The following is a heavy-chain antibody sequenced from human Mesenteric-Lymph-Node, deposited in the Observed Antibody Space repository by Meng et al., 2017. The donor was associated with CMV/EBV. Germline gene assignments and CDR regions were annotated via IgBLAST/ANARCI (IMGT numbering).Heavy chain of an antibody. V-gene: IGHV3-13*01. CDR1: GFTFSSYD. J-gene: IGHJ5*02. CDR3: ARDGGGFNSSPFDH. Sequence: CAASGFTFSSYDMHWVRQATGKGLEWVSAIGTAGDTYYPGSVKGRFTISRDNSDNMLYLHMNSLRADDTALYYCARDGGGFNSSPFDHWGQGTLVTVSS. D-gene: IGHD3-16*01. CDR2: IGTAGDT.